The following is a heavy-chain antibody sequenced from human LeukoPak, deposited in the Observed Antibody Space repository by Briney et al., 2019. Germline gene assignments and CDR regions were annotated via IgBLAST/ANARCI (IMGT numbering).Heavy chain of an antibody. Sequence: PGGSLRLSCAASGFTFSNYAMHWVRQAPGKGLEYVSAISSNGGSTYYAKSVKGRFTISRDNSKNTLYLQMGSLRAEDMAVYYCARAGGSPRAFDIWGQGTMVTVSS. CDR1: GFTFSNYA. D-gene: IGHD1-26*01. CDR2: ISSNGGST. CDR3: ARAGGSPRAFDI. J-gene: IGHJ3*02. V-gene: IGHV3-64*01.